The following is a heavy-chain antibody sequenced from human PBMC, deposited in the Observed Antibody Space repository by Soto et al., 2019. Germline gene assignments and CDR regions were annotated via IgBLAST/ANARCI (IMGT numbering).Heavy chain of an antibody. CDR1: GFTFSSYA. CDR3: AKGLYFYDSSAPMAIDY. CDR2: ISGSGGTT. V-gene: IGHV3-23*01. Sequence: PGGSLRLSCAASGFTFSSYAMSWVRQAPGKGLEWVSVISGSGGTTYYADSVKGRFTISRDNSKNTLYLQMNSLRAEDTAVFYCAKGLYFYDSSAPMAIDYWGQGTLVTVSS. D-gene: IGHD3-22*01. J-gene: IGHJ4*02.